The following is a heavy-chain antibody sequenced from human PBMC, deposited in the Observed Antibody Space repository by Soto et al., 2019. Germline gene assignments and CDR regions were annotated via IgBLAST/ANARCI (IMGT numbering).Heavy chain of an antibody. CDR2: IKEDGSEK. CDR3: VRGDYFDRRFDY. Sequence: VGSLRLSCAASGFSFSTSWMNWVRQAPGKGLEWVADIKEDGSEKYYVDSVKGRFTISRDNAKNSLYLQMSSLRAEDTAVYYCVRGDYFDRRFDYWGQGSLVTVSS. CDR1: GFSFSTSW. J-gene: IGHJ4*02. D-gene: IGHD3-22*01. V-gene: IGHV3-7*03.